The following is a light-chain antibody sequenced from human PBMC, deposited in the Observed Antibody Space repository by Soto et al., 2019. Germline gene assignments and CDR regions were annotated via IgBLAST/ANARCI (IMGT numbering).Light chain of an antibody. J-gene: IGKJ1*01. CDR1: LSVSSY. V-gene: IGKV3-11*02. CDR3: QQRSNWPWT. CDR2: DAS. Sequence: EIVLTHSPATLSLSPGDKATLSCRASLSVSSYLAWYQQKPGQAPRLLMYDASIRATGIPARFSGTGSERDFTLTITSLEPEDFAVYYCQQRSNWPWTFGQGTKVEIK.